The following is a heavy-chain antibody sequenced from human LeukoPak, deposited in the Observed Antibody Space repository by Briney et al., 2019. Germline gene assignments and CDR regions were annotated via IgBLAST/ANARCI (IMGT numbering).Heavy chain of an antibody. J-gene: IGHJ4*02. V-gene: IGHV5-51*01. CDR1: GYSFTKYW. CDR2: IYPGDSGT. Sequence: GESLKISCKGSGYSFTKYWIGWVRQMPGKGLEWMGIIYPGDSGTRYSPSFQGQVTISADKSISTTYLQWSSLKASDTAMYYCAREMATIGYYFDYWGQGTLVTVSS. CDR3: AREMATIGYYFDY. D-gene: IGHD5-24*01.